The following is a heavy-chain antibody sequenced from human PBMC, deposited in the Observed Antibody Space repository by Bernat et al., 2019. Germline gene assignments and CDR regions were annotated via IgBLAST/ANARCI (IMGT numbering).Heavy chain of an antibody. Sequence: EVQLVESGGGLVKPGGSLRLSCAASGFIFSGAWMNWVRQAPGKGLEWVGRIKSKSDSGTTDYAAPVNGRFTISRDDSKNTLYLQMNSLKTEDTAVYYCTTDGPTLPAAGRLDDGFYVWGQGTVVTVSS. D-gene: IGHD6-13*01. CDR1: GFIFSGAW. J-gene: IGHJ3*01. CDR3: TTDGPTLPAAGRLDDGFYV. CDR2: IKSKSDSGTT. V-gene: IGHV3-15*07.